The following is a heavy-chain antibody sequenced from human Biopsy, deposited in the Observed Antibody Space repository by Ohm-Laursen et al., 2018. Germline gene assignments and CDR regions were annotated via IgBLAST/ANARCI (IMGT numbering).Heavy chain of an antibody. CDR2: INDSGRT. Sequence: GTLSLTCGVYGGSFSGYYCSWIRQPPGKGLERIGEINDSGRTNYNPSLRSRVTFSVDTSKNQFSLKLSSVTAADTAVYYCARGTNYYGSGRNRHWFDPWGQGTQVTVSS. D-gene: IGHD3-10*01. CDR1: GGSFSGYY. CDR3: ARGTNYYGSGRNRHWFDP. V-gene: IGHV4-34*01. J-gene: IGHJ5*02.